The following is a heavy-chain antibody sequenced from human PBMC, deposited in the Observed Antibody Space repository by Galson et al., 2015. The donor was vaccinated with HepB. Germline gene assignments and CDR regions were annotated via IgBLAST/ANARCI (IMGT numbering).Heavy chain of an antibody. Sequence: LAHPTQTLTLTSTFSGFSLRASGVGAGWIRQPPGKALEWRALLSWNDDKPYSPSLKSRLTITKDTSKNQVVLTMTNMDPVDTATYYCAHRRCGGDCYSVGFDYWGQGTLVTVSS. CDR2: LSWNDDK. CDR1: GFSLRASGVG. CDR3: AHRRCGGDCYSVGFDY. V-gene: IGHV2-5*01. J-gene: IGHJ4*02. D-gene: IGHD2-21*01.